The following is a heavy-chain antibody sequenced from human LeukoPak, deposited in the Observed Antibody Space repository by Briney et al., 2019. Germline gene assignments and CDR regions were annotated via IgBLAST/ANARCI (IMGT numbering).Heavy chain of an antibody. V-gene: IGHV1-46*01. CDR1: GYTFTSYG. J-gene: IGHJ4*02. CDR2: INPSGSST. D-gene: IGHD1-26*01. Sequence: ASVKVSCKASGYTFTSYGISWVRQAPGQGLEWMGLINPSGSSTLYAQKFQGRVTMTRDMSTTTDYMELSSLRYEDTAVYYCARGRSGEGGVDYWGQGTLVTVSS. CDR3: ARGRSGEGGVDY.